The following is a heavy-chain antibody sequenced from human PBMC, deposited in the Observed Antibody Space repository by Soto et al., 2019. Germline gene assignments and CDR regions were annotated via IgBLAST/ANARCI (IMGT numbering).Heavy chain of an antibody. Sequence: AAVKVSCKASGYTFTGYYMHWVRQAPGQGLEWMGWINPNSGGTNYAQKFQGRVTMTRDTSISTAYMELSRLRSDDTAVYYCARVSRSGWQWGYYYYYYGMDVWGQGTTVTVSS. CDR3: ARVSRSGWQWGYYYYYYGMDV. CDR1: GYTFTGYY. J-gene: IGHJ6*02. D-gene: IGHD6-19*01. CDR2: INPNSGGT. V-gene: IGHV1-2*02.